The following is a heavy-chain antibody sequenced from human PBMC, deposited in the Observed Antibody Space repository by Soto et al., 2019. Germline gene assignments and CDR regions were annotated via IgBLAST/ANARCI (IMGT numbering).Heavy chain of an antibody. CDR1: GFSLSTSGVG. J-gene: IGHJ5*02. CDR3: AHWPTVTLWNWFDP. D-gene: IGHD4-17*01. CDR2: IYWDDDK. Sequence: QITLKESGPTLVKPTQTLTLTCTFSGFSLSTSGVGVGWIRQPPGKALEWLALIYWDDDKRYSPSLKSRLTITKTTCXNQVVLTMTNMDPVDTATYYCAHWPTVTLWNWFDPWGQGTLVTVSS. V-gene: IGHV2-5*02.